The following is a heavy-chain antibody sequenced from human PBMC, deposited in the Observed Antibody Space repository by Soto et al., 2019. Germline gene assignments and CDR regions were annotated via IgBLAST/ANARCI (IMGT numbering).Heavy chain of an antibody. D-gene: IGHD6-19*01. J-gene: IGHJ4*02. Sequence: QITLKESGPTLVKPTQTLTLTCTFSGFSLSTSGVGVGWIRQPPGKALEWLALIYWDDDKRYSPSLKSRLTITKDTSKNQVVLTMTNMDPVDTATYYCEQHFAVAGSYYFDSWGQGTLVTVSS. V-gene: IGHV2-5*02. CDR1: GFSLSTSGVG. CDR2: IYWDDDK. CDR3: EQHFAVAGSYYFDS.